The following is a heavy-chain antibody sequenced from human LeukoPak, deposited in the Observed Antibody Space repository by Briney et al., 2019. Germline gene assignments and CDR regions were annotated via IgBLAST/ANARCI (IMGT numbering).Heavy chain of an antibody. CDR1: GGSISSSSYY. Sequence: SETLSLTCTVSGGSISSSSYYWGWIRQPPGKGLEWIGSIYYSGSTYYNPSLKSRVTISVDTSKNQFSLKLSSVTAADTAVYYCARGRGQGGYWGQGTLVTVSS. V-gene: IGHV4-39*07. CDR3: ARGRGQGGY. D-gene: IGHD3-10*01. CDR2: IYYSGST. J-gene: IGHJ4*02.